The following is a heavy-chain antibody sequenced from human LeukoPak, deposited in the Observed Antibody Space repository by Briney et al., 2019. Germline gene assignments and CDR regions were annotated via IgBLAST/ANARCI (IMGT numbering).Heavy chain of an antibody. J-gene: IGHJ4*02. CDR1: GYTFTSYG. CDR2: ISTYNGDT. V-gene: IGHV1-18*01. D-gene: IGHD3-16*01. CDR3: ARGSSYGFSMGY. Sequence: GASVKVSCKASGYTFTSYGINWVRQAPGQGLEWMGWISTYNGDTNYAQKLQGRVTMTTDTSTSTAYMELRSLRSDDTAVYYRARGSSYGFSMGYWGQGTLVTVSS.